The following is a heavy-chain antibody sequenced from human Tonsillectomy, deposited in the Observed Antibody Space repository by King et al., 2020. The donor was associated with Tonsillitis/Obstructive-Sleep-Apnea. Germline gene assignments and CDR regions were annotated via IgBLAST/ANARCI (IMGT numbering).Heavy chain of an antibody. Sequence: VQLVESGGGLVKPGGSLTLSCAASGFTFSDYFMNWVRQAPGKGLECVSYISSTSTYTNYADSVKGRFTISRDNSKNSVFLQMNTLRAEDTAVYYCARASLVTATFSFDSWGQGILVTVSS. CDR3: ARASLVTATFSFDS. V-gene: IGHV3-11*05. D-gene: IGHD2-15*01. CDR2: ISSTSTYT. J-gene: IGHJ4*02. CDR1: GFTFSDYF.